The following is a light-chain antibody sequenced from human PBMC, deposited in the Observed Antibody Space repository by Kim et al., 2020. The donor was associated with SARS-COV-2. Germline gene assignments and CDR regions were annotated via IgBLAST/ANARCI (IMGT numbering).Light chain of an antibody. CDR3: MQATHWPYT. CDR1: QSLVHRDGSTL. J-gene: IGKJ2*01. V-gene: IGKV2-30*02. Sequence: QPASISCRSSQSLVHRDGSTLLSWLQQRPGQSPRRLIYKVSNRDSGVPDRFSGSGSGTDFTLKISRVEAEDVGIYYCMQATHWPYTFGQGTKLEIK. CDR2: KVS.